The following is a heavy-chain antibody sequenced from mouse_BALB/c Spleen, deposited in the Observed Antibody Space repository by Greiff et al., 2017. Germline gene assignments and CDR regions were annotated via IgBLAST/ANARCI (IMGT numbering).Heavy chain of an antibody. D-gene: IGHD2-14*01. V-gene: IGHV5-9*03. CDR1: GFTFSSYT. CDR2: ISSGGGNT. J-gene: IGHJ3*01. Sequence: EVKLVESGGGLVKPGGSLKISCAASGFTFSSYTMSWVRQTPEKRLEWVATISSGGGNTYYPDSVKGRFTISRDNAKNNLYLQMSSLRSEDTALYYCARQYDDTWFADWGQGTLVTVSA. CDR3: ARQYDDTWFAD.